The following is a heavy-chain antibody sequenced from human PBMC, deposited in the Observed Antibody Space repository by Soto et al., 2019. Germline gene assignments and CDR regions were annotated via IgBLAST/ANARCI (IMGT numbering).Heavy chain of an antibody. Sequence: QLQLQESGPGLVKPSETLSLTCTVSGGSISSSSYYWGWIRQPPGKGLEWIGSIYYSGSTYYNPSLKSRVTISVDTSKNQFSLKLSSVTAADTAVYYCARLSEVDTAMVTRRGDYYYYGMDVWGQGTTVTVSS. CDR2: IYYSGST. V-gene: IGHV4-39*01. D-gene: IGHD5-18*01. J-gene: IGHJ6*02. CDR3: ARLSEVDTAMVTRRGDYYYYGMDV. CDR1: GGSISSSSYY.